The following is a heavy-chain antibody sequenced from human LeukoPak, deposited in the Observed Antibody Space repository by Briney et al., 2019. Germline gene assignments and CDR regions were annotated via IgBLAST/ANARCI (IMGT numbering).Heavy chain of an antibody. D-gene: IGHD6-19*01. CDR2: IGTAGDT. CDR3: ARYTAGHFDY. V-gene: IGHV3-13*01. CDR1: GFTFSSYA. J-gene: IGHJ4*02. Sequence: PGGSLRLSCAASGFTFSSYAMSWVRQATGKGLEWVSAIGTAGDTYYPGSVKGRFTISRENAKNSLYLQMNSLRAGDTAVYYCARYTAGHFDYWGQGTLVTVSS.